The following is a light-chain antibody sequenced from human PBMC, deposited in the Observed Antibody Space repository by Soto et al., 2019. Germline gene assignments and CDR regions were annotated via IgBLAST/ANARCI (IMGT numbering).Light chain of an antibody. Sequence: EIVLTQSPGTLSLSPGERATLSCRASQSVSSSYLAWYQQKPGQAPRLLIYGASSRATGIPDRFSGSGSGTDLTLTISSLEPEAFAVYYCQQYGSSPPVWTFGQGTKVEIK. CDR3: QQYGSSPPVWT. CDR1: QSVSSSY. CDR2: GAS. J-gene: IGKJ1*01. V-gene: IGKV3-20*01.